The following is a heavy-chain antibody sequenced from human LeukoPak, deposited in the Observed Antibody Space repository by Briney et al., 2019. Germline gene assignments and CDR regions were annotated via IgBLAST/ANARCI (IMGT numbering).Heavy chain of an antibody. CDR1: GFTFSSYA. CDR2: ISGSGGST. J-gene: IGHJ6*03. Sequence: TGGSLILSCAASGFTFSSYAMSWVRQAPGKGLEWVSVISGSGGSTYYADSVKGRFTISRDTSMNTCYLQMNSVRAEDTAVYYGAKDGSTSVYYYYMDVGGKGTTVTVSS. V-gene: IGHV3-23*01. CDR3: AKDGSTSVYYYYMDV. D-gene: IGHD2-2*01.